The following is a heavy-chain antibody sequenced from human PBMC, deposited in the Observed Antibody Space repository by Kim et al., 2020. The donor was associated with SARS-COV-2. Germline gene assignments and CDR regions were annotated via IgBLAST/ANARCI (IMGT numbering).Heavy chain of an antibody. V-gene: IGHV4-39*07. Sequence: SETLSLTCTVSGGSISSSSYYWGWIRQPPGKGLEWIGSIYYSGSTYYNPSLKSRVTISVDTSKNQFSLKLSSVTAADTAVYYCARIGLGGYGDTDRDYWGQGTLVTVSS. J-gene: IGHJ4*02. D-gene: IGHD4-17*01. CDR2: IYYSGST. CDR3: ARIGLGGYGDTDRDY. CDR1: GGSISSSSYY.